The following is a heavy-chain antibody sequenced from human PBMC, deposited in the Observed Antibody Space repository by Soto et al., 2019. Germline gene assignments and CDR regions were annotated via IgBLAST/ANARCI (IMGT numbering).Heavy chain of an antibody. J-gene: IGHJ3*02. CDR1: GGTFSSYA. D-gene: IGHD1-26*01. CDR3: ARVGTSGNYYDAFDI. Sequence: SVKVSCKASGGTFSSYAISWVRQAPGQGLEWMGGIIPIFGTANYAQKFQGRVTITADESTSTAYMELSSLRSEDTAVYYCARVGTSGNYYDAFDIWGQGTMVTVS. V-gene: IGHV1-69*13. CDR2: IIPIFGTA.